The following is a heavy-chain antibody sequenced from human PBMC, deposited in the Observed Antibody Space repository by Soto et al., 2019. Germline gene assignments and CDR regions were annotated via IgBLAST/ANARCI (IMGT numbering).Heavy chain of an antibody. CDR2: VSHDGKTE. D-gene: IGHD3-22*01. CDR1: GCTFSRYA. CDR3: GREPYISGHYSGGCDV. V-gene: IGHV3-30*04. J-gene: IGHJ3*01. Sequence: QVQLVESGGGVVQPGRTLRLSCAASGCTFSRYAMHWILQAQGKGMEWVAVVSHDGKTEYHAASVKGRFTISRDTSANILSLQMNSLRDEDTAVYYCGREPYISGHYSGGCDVWGQGTMVTVSS.